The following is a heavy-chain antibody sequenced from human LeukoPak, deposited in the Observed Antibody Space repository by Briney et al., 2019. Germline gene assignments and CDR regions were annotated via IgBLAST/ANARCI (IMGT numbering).Heavy chain of an antibody. CDR3: ASDLCSGGSCYSFDY. CDR2: INPNSGGT. D-gene: IGHD2-15*01. Sequence: ASVTVSCKASGYTFTGYYMHWVRQAPGQGLEWMGWINPNSGGTNYAQKFQGRVTMTRDTSISTAYMELSRLRSDDTAVYYCASDLCSGGSCYSFDYWGQGTLVTVSS. CDR1: GYTFTGYY. V-gene: IGHV1-2*02. J-gene: IGHJ4*02.